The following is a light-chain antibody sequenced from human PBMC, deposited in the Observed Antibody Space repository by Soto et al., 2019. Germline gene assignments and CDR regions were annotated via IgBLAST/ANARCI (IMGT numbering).Light chain of an antibody. CDR1: QSVSTY. Sequence: EIVLTQSPATLSLSPGERATLSCRASQSVSTYLAWYQQKPGQAPRLLIYDASNRATGIPARFSGSGSGTDFTLTISSLEPEDFAVYYCQQRSNWPGGMYTFGQGTKLEI. CDR2: DAS. V-gene: IGKV3-11*01. J-gene: IGKJ2*01. CDR3: QQRSNWPGGMYT.